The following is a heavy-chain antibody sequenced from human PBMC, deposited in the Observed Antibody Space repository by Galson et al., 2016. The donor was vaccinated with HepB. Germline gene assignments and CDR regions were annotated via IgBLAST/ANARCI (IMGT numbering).Heavy chain of an antibody. J-gene: IGHJ3*01. CDR2: IYFSGTT. Sequence: ETLSLTCIVSGGSISSTSYYWGWIRQPPGKGLEWIGSIYFSGTTDSNPSLKSRVTISVDTSNHQFSLKLSSVTAADTAVYYCVRGWTSGAKGPMDVWGQGTMVTVSS. CDR1: GGSISSTSYY. CDR3: VRGWTSGAKGPMDV. D-gene: IGHD3-16*01. V-gene: IGHV4-39*01.